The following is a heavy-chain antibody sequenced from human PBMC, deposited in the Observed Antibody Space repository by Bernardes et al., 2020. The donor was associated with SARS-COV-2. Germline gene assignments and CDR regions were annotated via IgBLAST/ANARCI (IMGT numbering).Heavy chain of an antibody. D-gene: IGHD3-22*01. CDR3: ARGASSGYRVDY. V-gene: IGHV3-74*01. J-gene: IGHJ4*02. CDR2: ISTDGSAT. Sequence: GGSLRLSCAASGFTFSSYWMHWVRQIPGRWLVWLSRISTDGSATNYADSVKGRFTISRDNAKNTLWLQMNSLGADDTAVYYCARGASSGYRVDYWGPGTLVTVSS. CDR1: GFTFSSYW.